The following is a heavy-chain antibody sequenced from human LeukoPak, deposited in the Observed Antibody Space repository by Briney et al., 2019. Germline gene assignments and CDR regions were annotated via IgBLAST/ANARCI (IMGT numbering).Heavy chain of an antibody. CDR1: GFTFSSYG. CDR3: ARDGRLSRYYYYMDV. D-gene: IGHD3-3*02. Sequence: GGSLRLSCAASGFTFSSYGMTWVRQAPGKGLEWVSYISSSSSTIYYADSVKGRFTISRDNAKNSLYLQLNSLRAEDTAVYYCARDGRLSRYYYYMDVWGKGTTVTVSS. J-gene: IGHJ6*03. V-gene: IGHV3-48*01. CDR2: ISSSSSTI.